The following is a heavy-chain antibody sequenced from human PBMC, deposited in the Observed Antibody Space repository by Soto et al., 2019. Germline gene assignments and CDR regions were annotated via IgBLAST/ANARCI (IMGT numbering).Heavy chain of an antibody. CDR1: GYTFTGYY. CDR3: ARGPKGITGTRSYYYGMDV. V-gene: IGHV1-2*02. D-gene: IGHD1-20*01. Sequence: XSVKVSCKASGYTFTGYYMHWVRQAPGQGLEWMGWINPNSGGTNYAQKLQGRVTMTRDTSISTAYMELSRLRSDDTAVYYCARGPKGITGTRSYYYGMDVWGQGTTVTGSS. CDR2: INPNSGGT. J-gene: IGHJ6*02.